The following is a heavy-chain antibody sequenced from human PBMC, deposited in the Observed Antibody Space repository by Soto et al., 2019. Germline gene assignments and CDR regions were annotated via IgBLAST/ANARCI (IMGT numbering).Heavy chain of an antibody. V-gene: IGHV4-31*03. CDR2: IYYSGST. D-gene: IGHD3-10*01. Sequence: QVQLQESGPGLVTPSQTLSLTCTVSGGSISSGGYYWSWIRQHPGKGLEWIGYIYYSGSTSYNPSLKSRVTISIDTSKNQFSLKLSSVPAADTAVYYCARDGGYGSGSYRFDYWGQGTLVTVSS. CDR3: ARDGGYGSGSYRFDY. CDR1: GGSISSGGYY. J-gene: IGHJ4*02.